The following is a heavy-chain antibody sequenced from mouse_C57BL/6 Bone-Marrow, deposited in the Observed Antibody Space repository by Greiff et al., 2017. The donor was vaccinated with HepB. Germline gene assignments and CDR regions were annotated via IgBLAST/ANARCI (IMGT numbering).Heavy chain of an antibody. V-gene: IGHV1-15*01. J-gene: IGHJ2*01. D-gene: IGHD1-2*01. CDR2: IDPETGGT. CDR1: GYTFTDYE. Sequence: QVQLQQSGAELVRPGASVTLSCKASGYTFTDYEMHWVKQTPVHGLEWIGAIDPETGGTAYNQKFKGKAILTADKSSSTAYMELRSLTSEDSAVYYCTRDYGDLDYWGQGTTLTVSS. CDR3: TRDYGDLDY.